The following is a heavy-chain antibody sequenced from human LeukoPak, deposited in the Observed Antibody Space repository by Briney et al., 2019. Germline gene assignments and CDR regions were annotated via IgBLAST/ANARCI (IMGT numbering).Heavy chain of an antibody. CDR2: IYTSGST. CDR1: GGSISSGSYY. V-gene: IGHV4-61*02. J-gene: IGHJ3*02. Sequence: SSQTLSLTCTVSGGSISSGSYYWSWIRQPAGKGLEWIGRIYTSGSTNYNPSLKSRVTISVDTSKNQFSLKLSSVTAADTAVYYCAGYTSSSQIWGQGTMVTVSS. CDR3: AGYTSSSQI. D-gene: IGHD6-6*01.